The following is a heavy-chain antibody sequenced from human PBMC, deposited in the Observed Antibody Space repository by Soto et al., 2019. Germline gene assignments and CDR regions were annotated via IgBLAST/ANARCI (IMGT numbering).Heavy chain of an antibody. CDR2: INVAGTTI. D-gene: IGHD4-17*01. J-gene: IGHJ6*02. V-gene: IGHV3-48*02. CDR1: GFIFSAYN. CDR3: ARDRGTVPNYVGQDYGMDV. Sequence: EVRLVESGGTLVQPGGSLRLSCAASGFIFSAYNMNWVRQAPGRGLEWVAYINVAGTTIHYADSVKGRFTFSRDNAKNSLYLQMNSLEDEDTAVYYCARDRGTVPNYVGQDYGMDVWGQGTSVTVSS.